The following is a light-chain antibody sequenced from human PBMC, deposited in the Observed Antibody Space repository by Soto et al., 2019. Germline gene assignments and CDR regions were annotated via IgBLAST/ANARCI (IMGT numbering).Light chain of an antibody. Sequence: DIQMTQSPSTLSASVGDRVTITCRASQSINSWLAWYQQKPGKAPKLLIYKASSLQNGVSSRFSGSGSGTELTLTIRGLQPEDFATYYGQHYHIFPLAFGGGTKVEIK. CDR1: QSINSW. CDR2: KAS. V-gene: IGKV1-5*03. CDR3: QHYHIFPLA. J-gene: IGKJ4*01.